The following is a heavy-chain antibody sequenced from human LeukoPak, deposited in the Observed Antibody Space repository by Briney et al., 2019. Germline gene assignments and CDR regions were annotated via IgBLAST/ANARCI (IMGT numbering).Heavy chain of an antibody. CDR3: ARRVDGYVL. D-gene: IGHD5-24*01. J-gene: IGHJ4*02. CDR1: GYSFTSYW. V-gene: IGHV5-51*01. CDR2: IYPGNSDT. Sequence: ESLKISCKGSGYSFTSYWIGWVRQLPGKGLEWMGMIYPGNSDTRHSPSFQGQVTISADKSISTAYLQWSSLEASDTAMYYCARRVDGYVLWGQGTLVTVSS.